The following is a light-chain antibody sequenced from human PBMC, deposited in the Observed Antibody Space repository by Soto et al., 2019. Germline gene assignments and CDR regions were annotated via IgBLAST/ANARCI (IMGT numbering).Light chain of an antibody. J-gene: IGKJ5*01. CDR3: QFYGSSLIT. V-gene: IGKV3-15*01. CDR2: GAS. CDR1: QTVISN. Sequence: EIVMTQSPATLSVSPGERATLSCRASQTVISNLAWYQQKPGQAPRLLIYGASTRATGIPARFSGSGSGTDFTLTISRLEPEDSAVYYCQFYGSSLITFGQGTRLEIK.